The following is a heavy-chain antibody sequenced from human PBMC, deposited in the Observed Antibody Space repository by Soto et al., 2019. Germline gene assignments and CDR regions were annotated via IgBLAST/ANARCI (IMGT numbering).Heavy chain of an antibody. Sequence: QVQLVESGGGVVQPGRSLRLSCAASAFTFSTYGMHWVRQAPGKGLEWVARISYDGSEKVEADSAKGRFTISSDNTKNTLFLQMNSLRAEDTEVFYCAKEEHGGSYFDYWGQGTLVTVSS. J-gene: IGHJ4*02. CDR1: AFTFSTYG. D-gene: IGHD1-26*01. CDR2: ISYDGSEK. V-gene: IGHV3-30*18. CDR3: AKEEHGGSYFDY.